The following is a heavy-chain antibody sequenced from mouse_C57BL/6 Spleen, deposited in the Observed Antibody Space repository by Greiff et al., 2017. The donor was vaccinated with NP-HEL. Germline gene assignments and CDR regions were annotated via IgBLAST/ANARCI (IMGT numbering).Heavy chain of an antibody. D-gene: IGHD1-1*01. CDR3: ARRGYYYGSSYYAMDY. Sequence: SGPELVKPGASVKISCKASGYTFTDYYINWVKQRPGQGLEWIGWIFPGSGSTYYNEKFKGKATLTVDKSSSTAYMLLSSLTSEDSAVYFCARRGYYYGSSYYAMDYWGQGTSVTVSS. CDR1: GYTFTDYY. CDR2: IFPGSGST. J-gene: IGHJ4*01. V-gene: IGHV1-75*01.